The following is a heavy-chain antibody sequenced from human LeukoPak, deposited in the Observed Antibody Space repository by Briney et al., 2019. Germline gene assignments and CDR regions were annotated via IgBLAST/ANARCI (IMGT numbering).Heavy chain of an antibody. V-gene: IGHV3-30*04. CDR1: GITFSNYA. CDR2: ISYDGSNK. D-gene: IGHD3-22*01. Sequence: GGSLRLSCVASGITFSNYAVSWVRQAPGKGLEWVAVISYDGSNKYYADSVKGRFTISRDNSKNTLYLQMSSLRAEDTAVYYCARDYRVYDSSGYYYNFDYWGQGTLVTVSS. J-gene: IGHJ4*02. CDR3: ARDYRVYDSSGYYYNFDY.